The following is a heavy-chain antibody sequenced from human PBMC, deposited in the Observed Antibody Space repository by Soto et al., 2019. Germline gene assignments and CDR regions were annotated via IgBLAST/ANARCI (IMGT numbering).Heavy chain of an antibody. CDR3: ARDPPAAVSYYYYGMDV. Sequence: GGSLRLSCAASGFTFSSYSMNWVRQAPGKGLEWVSSISSSSSYIYYADSVKGRFTISRDNAKNSLYLQMNSLRAEDTAVYYCARDPPAAVSYYYYGMDVWGQGTTVTVSS. CDR2: ISSSSSYI. CDR1: GFTFSSYS. V-gene: IGHV3-21*01. D-gene: IGHD6-13*01. J-gene: IGHJ6*02.